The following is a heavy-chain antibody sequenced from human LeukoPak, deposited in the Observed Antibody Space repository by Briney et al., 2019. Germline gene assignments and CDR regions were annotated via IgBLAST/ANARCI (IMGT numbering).Heavy chain of an antibody. CDR2: IHYTGSTN. CDR3: ARRDSNDWFDP. V-gene: IGHV4-59*01. Sequence: PSETLSLTCTVSGGSISSYYWSWIRQPPGKGLEWIGYIHYTGSTNNYNPSLENRVTISVATSRTQFSLRLRSVTDADTAIYYCARRDSNDWFDPWGRRTLVTVSS. J-gene: IGHJ5*02. CDR1: GGSISSYY. D-gene: IGHD2-8*01.